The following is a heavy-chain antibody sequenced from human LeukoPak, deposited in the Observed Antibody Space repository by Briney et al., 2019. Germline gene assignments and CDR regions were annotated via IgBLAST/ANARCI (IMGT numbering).Heavy chain of an antibody. Sequence: GGSLRLSCAASGFTFSSYSMNWVRQAPGKGLEWVSYISSSSSTIYYADSVEGRFTISRDDAKNSLYLQMNSLRDEDTAVYYCARDLIVVVPAAIATFDYWGQGTLVTVSS. CDR3: ARDLIVVVPAAIATFDY. CDR1: GFTFSSYS. D-gene: IGHD2-2*01. CDR2: ISSSSSTI. J-gene: IGHJ4*02. V-gene: IGHV3-48*02.